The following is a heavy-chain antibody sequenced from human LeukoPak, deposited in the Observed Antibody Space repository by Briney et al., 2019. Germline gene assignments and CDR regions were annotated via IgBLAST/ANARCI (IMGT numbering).Heavy chain of an antibody. CDR1: GGSISSSNW. D-gene: IGHD1-26*01. CDR2: IYHSGST. CDR3: ARIVGAESYYFDY. Sequence: SETLSFTCAVSGGSISSSNWWSWVRQPPGKGLEWIGEIYHSGSTNYNPSLKSRVTISVDKSKNQFSLKLSSVTAADTAVYYCARIVGAESYYFDYWGQGTLVTVSS. J-gene: IGHJ4*02. V-gene: IGHV4-4*02.